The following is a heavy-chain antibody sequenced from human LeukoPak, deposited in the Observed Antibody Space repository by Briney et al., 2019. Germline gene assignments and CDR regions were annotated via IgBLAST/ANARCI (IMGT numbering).Heavy chain of an antibody. CDR1: GFTFSSYW. J-gene: IGHJ4*02. Sequence: QPGGSLRLSCAASGFTFSSYWMSWVRQAPGKGLEWVANIKQDGSEKYYVDSVKGRFTISRDNAKHSLYLQMNSLRAEDTAVYYCASSSSWYGGYFDYWGQGTLVTVSS. CDR2: IKQDGSEK. D-gene: IGHD6-13*01. CDR3: ASSSSWYGGYFDY. V-gene: IGHV3-7*01.